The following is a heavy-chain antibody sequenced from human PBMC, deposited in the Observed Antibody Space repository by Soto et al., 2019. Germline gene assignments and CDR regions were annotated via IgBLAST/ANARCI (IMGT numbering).Heavy chain of an antibody. Sequence: ASVKVSCKASGYTFTSYGISWVRQAPGQGLEWMGWISAYNGNTNYAQKLQGRVTVTTDTSTSTAYMKLRSLRSDDTAVYYCARDRGRIAARPSSDYWGQGTLVTVSS. CDR1: GYTFTSYG. D-gene: IGHD6-6*01. V-gene: IGHV1-18*01. J-gene: IGHJ4*02. CDR3: ARDRGRIAARPSSDY. CDR2: ISAYNGNT.